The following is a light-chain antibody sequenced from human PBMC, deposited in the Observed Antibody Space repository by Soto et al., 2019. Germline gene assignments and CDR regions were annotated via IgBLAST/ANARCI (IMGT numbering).Light chain of an antibody. CDR3: QQYINWT. Sequence: EIVMTQSPVILSVSPGERATLSCRASHDIRSDLAWYQQKPGQAPRLLMYGASIRATGIPARFSGSGSGTDFTLTISSLQSEDLAVYYCQQYINWTFGQGTKLEIK. V-gene: IGKV3-15*01. J-gene: IGKJ1*01. CDR1: HDIRSD. CDR2: GAS.